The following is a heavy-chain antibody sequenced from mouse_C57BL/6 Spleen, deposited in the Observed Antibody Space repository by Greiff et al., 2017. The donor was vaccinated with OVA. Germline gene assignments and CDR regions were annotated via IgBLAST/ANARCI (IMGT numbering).Heavy chain of an antibody. CDR1: GYTFTSYW. CDR3: ARSGYYGSSNAWFAY. J-gene: IGHJ3*01. CDR2: IYPGSGST. V-gene: IGHV1-55*01. D-gene: IGHD1-1*01. Sequence: QVQLQQPGAELVKPGASVKMSCKASGYTFTSYWITWVKQRPGQGLEWIGDIYPGSGSTNYNEKFKSKATLTVDTSSSTAYMQLSSLTSEDSAVYYCARSGYYGSSNAWFAYWGQGTLVTVSA.